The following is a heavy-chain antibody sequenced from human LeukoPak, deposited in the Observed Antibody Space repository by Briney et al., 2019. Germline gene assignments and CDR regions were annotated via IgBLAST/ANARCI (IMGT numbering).Heavy chain of an antibody. Sequence: GRSLRLSCAASGFTFSSCAMHCARQAPGRGPEWVAVISYAGSHKFYADSVKGRFTISRDNYNNTLYLHMNSLRPENPAMYYCARDIGSPAAMVTNWSDPWGQGALVTVSS. D-gene: IGHD5-18*01. J-gene: IGHJ5*02. CDR1: GFTFSSCA. CDR3: ARDIGSPAAMVTNWSDP. V-gene: IGHV3-30*16. CDR2: ISYAGSHK.